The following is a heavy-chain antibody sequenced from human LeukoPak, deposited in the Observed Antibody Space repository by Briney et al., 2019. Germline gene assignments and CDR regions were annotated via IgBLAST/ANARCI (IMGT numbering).Heavy chain of an antibody. J-gene: IGHJ4*02. CDR3: ARDLHYYGSGSYPIDY. Sequence: ASVKVSCKASGYTFTSYGISWVRQAPGQGLEWMGWISAYNGNTNYAQKLQGRVTMTTDTSTSTAYMELRSLRSDDTAVYYCARDLHYYGSGSYPIDYWGQGTLVTVSS. V-gene: IGHV1-18*01. D-gene: IGHD3-10*01. CDR2: ISAYNGNT. CDR1: GYTFTSYG.